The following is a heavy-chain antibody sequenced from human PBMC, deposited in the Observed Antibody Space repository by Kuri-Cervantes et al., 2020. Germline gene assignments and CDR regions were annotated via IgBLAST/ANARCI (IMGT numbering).Heavy chain of an antibody. V-gene: IGHV3-33*08. D-gene: IGHD3-10*01. CDR2: IWYDGSNK. Sequence: GESLKISCAASGFTFSSYGMHWVRQAPGKGLEWVAVIWYDGSNKYYADSVKGRFTISRDNSKNTLYLQMNSLRAEDTAVYYRARGRGYYYYYMDVWGKGTTVTVSS. CDR1: GFTFSSYG. J-gene: IGHJ6*03. CDR3: ARGRGYYYYYMDV.